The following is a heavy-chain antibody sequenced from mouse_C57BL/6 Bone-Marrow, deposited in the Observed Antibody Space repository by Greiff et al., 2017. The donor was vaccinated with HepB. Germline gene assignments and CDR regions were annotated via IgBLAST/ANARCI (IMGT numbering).Heavy chain of an antibody. CDR1: GYTFTSYW. CDR3: ASTRSFDY. CDR2: IYPGDGDT. J-gene: IGHJ2*01. V-gene: IGHV1-87*01. D-gene: IGHD1-1*01. Sequence: VKLVESGAELARPVASVKLSCKASGYTFTSYWMQWVKQRPGQGLEWIGAIYPGDGDTRYTQKFKGKATLTADKSSSTAYMQLSSLASEDSAVYYCASTRSFDYWGQGTTLTVSS.